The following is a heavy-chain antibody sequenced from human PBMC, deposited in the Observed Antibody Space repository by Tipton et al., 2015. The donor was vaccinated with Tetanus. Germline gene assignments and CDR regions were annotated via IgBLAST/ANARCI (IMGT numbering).Heavy chain of an antibody. V-gene: IGHV1-69*01. Sequence: QLVQSGAEVKKSGSSVRVSCKASGGTYTTHGVTWVRQAPGQPLEWMGGVIPKFHTSKYAQKFEGRVTITADESATTAYMELRSLQSEDTAMYYCLRHIVGAVPKGYNWFDPWGQGTLVSVSS. CDR2: VIPKFHTS. J-gene: IGHJ5*02. CDR1: GGTYTTHG. CDR3: LRHIVGAVPKGYNWFDP. D-gene: IGHD1-26*01.